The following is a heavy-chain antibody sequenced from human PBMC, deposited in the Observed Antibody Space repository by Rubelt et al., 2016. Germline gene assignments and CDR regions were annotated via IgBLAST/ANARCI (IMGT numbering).Heavy chain of an antibody. CDR2: IWYDGSNK. J-gene: IGHJ6*02. CDR3: TRPSGSYSDGMDV. Sequence: SSYGMHWVRQAPGKGLEWVAVIWYDGSNKHYADSVKGRFTISRDNSKNTLYLQMNSLRAEDTAVYYCTRPSGSYSDGMDVWGQGTTVTVSS. D-gene: IGHD1-26*01. CDR1: SSYG. V-gene: IGHV3-33*01.